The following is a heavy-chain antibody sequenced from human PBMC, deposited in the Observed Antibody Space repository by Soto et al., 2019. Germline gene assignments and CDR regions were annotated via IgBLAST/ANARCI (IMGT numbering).Heavy chain of an antibody. V-gene: IGHV1-8*01. D-gene: IGHD4-17*01. CDR1: GYTFTSYD. CDR2: MNPNSGNT. J-gene: IGHJ3*02. CDR3: ARGGGDYGDYPVAFDI. Sequence: QVQLVQSGAEVKKPGASVKVSCKASGYTFTSYDINWVRQATGQGLEWMGWMNPNSGNTGYAQKFQGRVTRTRNTSISTAYMELSSLRSEDTAVYYCARGGGDYGDYPVAFDIWGQGPMVTASS.